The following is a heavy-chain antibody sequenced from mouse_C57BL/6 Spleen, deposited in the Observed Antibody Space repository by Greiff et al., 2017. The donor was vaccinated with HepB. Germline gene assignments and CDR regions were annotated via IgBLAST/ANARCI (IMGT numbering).Heavy chain of an antibody. D-gene: IGHD3-2*02. CDR1: GYAFSSSW. CDR2: IYPGDGDT. V-gene: IGHV1-82*01. Sequence: VQLQESGPELVKPGASVKISCKASGYAFSSSWMNWVKQRPGKGLEWIGRIYPGDGDTNYNGKFKGKATLTADKSSSTAYMQLSSLTSEDSAVYFCAIVQLRLRSYYFDYWGQGTTLTVSS. CDR3: AIVQLRLRSYYFDY. J-gene: IGHJ2*01.